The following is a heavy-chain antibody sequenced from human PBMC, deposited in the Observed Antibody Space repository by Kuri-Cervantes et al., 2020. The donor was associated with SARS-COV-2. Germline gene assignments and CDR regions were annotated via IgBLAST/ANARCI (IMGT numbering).Heavy chain of an antibody. V-gene: IGHV4-38-2*02. Sequence: SETLSLTCTVSGYSISSGYYWGWIRQPPGKGLEWIGYIYHSGSTYYNPSLKSRVTISVDRSKNQFSLKLSSVTAADTAVYYCAGPNYDFWSGYYTGNYYYYMDVWGKGTTVTVSS. D-gene: IGHD3-3*01. CDR1: GYSISSGYY. CDR2: IYHSGST. CDR3: AGPNYDFWSGYYTGNYYYYMDV. J-gene: IGHJ6*03.